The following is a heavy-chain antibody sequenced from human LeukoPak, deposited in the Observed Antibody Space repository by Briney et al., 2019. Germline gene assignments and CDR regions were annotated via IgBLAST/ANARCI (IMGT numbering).Heavy chain of an antibody. Sequence: IIPIFGTANYAQKFQGRVTITADESTSTAYMELSSLRSEDTAVYYCARDRGYCSGGSCYGRSAFDIWGQGTMVTVSS. D-gene: IGHD2-15*01. J-gene: IGHJ3*02. CDR2: IIPIFGTA. V-gene: IGHV1-69*01. CDR3: ARDRGYCSGGSCYGRSAFDI.